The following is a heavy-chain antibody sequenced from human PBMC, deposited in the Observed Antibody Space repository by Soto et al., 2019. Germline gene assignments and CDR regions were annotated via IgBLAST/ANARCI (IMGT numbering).Heavy chain of an antibody. J-gene: IGHJ6*02. D-gene: IGHD3-22*01. CDR3: ASHTSRGDSSGRGMGYYCYGMDV. CDR1: GGTFTYYA. CDR2: IIPIFGTT. V-gene: IGHV1-69*01. Sequence: QVQLVQSGAEVKKPGSSVRVSCKASGGTFTYYAVSWVQQAPGQGLEWMGGIIPIFGTTNYAQRFQGRVTITADEPTRTAYKELTSLRSEDTAVYYCASHTSRGDSSGRGMGYYCYGMDVWGQGTTVTVSS.